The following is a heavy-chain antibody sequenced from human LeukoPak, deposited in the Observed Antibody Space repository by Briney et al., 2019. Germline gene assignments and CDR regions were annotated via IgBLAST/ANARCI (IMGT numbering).Heavy chain of an antibody. V-gene: IGHV3-53*01. CDR2: IYSGGST. CDR3: ARGSDPDAFDI. Sequence: GGSLRLSCAASGFTVSSNYMSWVRQAPGKGLEWVSVIYSGGSTYYADSVKGRFTTSRDNSKNTLYLQMNSLRAEDTAVYYCARGSDPDAFDIWGQGTMVTVSS. J-gene: IGHJ3*02. CDR1: GFTVSSNY.